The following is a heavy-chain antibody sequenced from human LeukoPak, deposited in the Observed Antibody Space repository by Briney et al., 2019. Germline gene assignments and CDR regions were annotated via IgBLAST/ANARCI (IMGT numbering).Heavy chain of an antibody. CDR2: INPSGGST. Sequence: ASVKVSCKASGYTFTSYYMHWVRQAPGQGLEWMGIINPSGGSTSYAQKFQCRVTMTRDMSTSTVYMELSSLRSEDTAVYYCARVEAARFDPWGQGTLVTVSS. D-gene: IGHD6-13*01. CDR1: GYTFTSYY. V-gene: IGHV1-46*01. J-gene: IGHJ5*02. CDR3: ARVEAARFDP.